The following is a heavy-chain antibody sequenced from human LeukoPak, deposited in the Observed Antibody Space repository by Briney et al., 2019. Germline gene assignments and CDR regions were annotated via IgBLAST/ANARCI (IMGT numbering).Heavy chain of an antibody. CDR2: FDPEDGET. CDR3: ATLRYCSGGSCYSSHWFDP. CDR1: GYTLTELS. Sequence: ASVKVSCKVSGYTLTELSMHWVRQAPGKGLEWMGGFDPEDGETIYAQKFQGRVTMAEDTSTDTAYMELSSLRSEDTAVYYCATLRYCSGGSCYSSHWFDPWGQGTLVTVSS. V-gene: IGHV1-24*01. D-gene: IGHD2-15*01. J-gene: IGHJ5*02.